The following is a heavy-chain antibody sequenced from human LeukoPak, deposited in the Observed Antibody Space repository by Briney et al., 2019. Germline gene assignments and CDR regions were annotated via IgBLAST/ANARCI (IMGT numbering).Heavy chain of an antibody. CDR3: ARGSSGYCSAASCFRPEDAFGI. V-gene: IGHV4-59*01. D-gene: IGHD2-15*01. J-gene: IGHJ3*02. CDR2: IHYSGST. CDR1: GGSISYY. Sequence: SETLSLTCTVSGGSISYYWSWIRQPPGRGLEWIGYIHYSGSTNYNPSLKSRVTMSVDTSKNQFSLKLSSVTAADTAVYYCARGSSGYCSAASCFRPEDAFGIWGQGTVVTVS.